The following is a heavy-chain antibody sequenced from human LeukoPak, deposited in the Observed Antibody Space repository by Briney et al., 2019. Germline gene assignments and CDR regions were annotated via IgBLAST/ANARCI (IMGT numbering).Heavy chain of an antibody. Sequence: GGSLRLSCAASGFTFSSYRMSWVRQAPGKGLEWVANIKQDGSEKHYVDSVKGRFTISRDNAKNSLYLQMNSLRAEDTAVYYCATERAGERPRPLLSYYYMDVWGKGTTVTVSS. J-gene: IGHJ6*03. D-gene: IGHD3-16*01. CDR1: GFTFSSYR. CDR3: ATERAGERPRPLLSYYYMDV. CDR2: IKQDGSEK. V-gene: IGHV3-7*01.